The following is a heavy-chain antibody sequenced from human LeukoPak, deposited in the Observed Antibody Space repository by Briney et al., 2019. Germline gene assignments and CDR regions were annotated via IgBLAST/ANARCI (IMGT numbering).Heavy chain of an antibody. CDR2: INHSGST. V-gene: IGHV4-34*01. CDR3: ARGGEIVVVPAAINLDY. CDR1: GGSFSGYY. D-gene: IGHD2-2*02. Sequence: SETLSLTCAVYGGSFSGYYWSWIRQPPGKGLEWIGEINHSGSTNYNPSLKSRVTISVDTSKNQFSLKLSSVTAADTAVYYCARGGEIVVVPAAINLDYWGQETLVTVSS. J-gene: IGHJ4*02.